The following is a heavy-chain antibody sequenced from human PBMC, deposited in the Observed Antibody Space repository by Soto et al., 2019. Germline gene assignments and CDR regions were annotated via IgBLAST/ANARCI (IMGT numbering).Heavy chain of an antibody. CDR2: IQYSGYS. D-gene: IGHD3-10*01. Sequence: QVQLQESGPGLVKPSETLSLTCTVSGGSITNYYCSWFRQPPGKGLEWIGYIQYSGYSAYNLSLKRRVTMSMDKSQTQFSLMLESVTATDTAVYYCARHGFGSLHGLVDVWGQGTTVIVSS. CDR1: GGSITNYY. CDR3: ARHGFGSLHGLVDV. J-gene: IGHJ6*02. V-gene: IGHV4-59*08.